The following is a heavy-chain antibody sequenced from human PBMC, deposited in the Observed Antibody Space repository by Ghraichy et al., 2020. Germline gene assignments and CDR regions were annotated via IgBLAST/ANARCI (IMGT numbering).Heavy chain of an antibody. CDR1: GFTFSSYW. D-gene: IGHD5-18*01. V-gene: IGHV3-7*03. J-gene: IGHJ4*02. CDR3: ARDPVDTAMVTAYEY. CDR2: IKQDGSEK. Sequence: GESLNISCAASGFTFSSYWMSWVRQAPGKGLEWVANIKQDGSEKYYVDSVKGRFTISRDNAKNSLYLQMNSLRAEDTAVYYCARDPVDTAMVTAYEYWGQGTLVTVSS.